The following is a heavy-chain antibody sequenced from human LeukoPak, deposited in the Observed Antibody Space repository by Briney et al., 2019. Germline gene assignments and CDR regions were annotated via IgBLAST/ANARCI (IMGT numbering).Heavy chain of an antibody. CDR3: ALSAEKQLVYFDF. D-gene: IGHD6-13*01. CDR1: GDTFSNYD. CDR2: IIPVFDTA. Sequence: SVKVSCKSSGDTFSNYDVTWVRQAPGQGLEWMGRIIPVFDTAKYAQNFQGRVTMTTDESSGTAYMELYSLRSEDTAVYYCALSAEKQLVYFDFWGQGTLVTVSS. J-gene: IGHJ4*02. V-gene: IGHV1-69*05.